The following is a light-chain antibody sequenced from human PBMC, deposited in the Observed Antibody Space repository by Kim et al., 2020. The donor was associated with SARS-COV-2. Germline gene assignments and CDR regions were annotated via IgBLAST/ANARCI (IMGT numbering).Light chain of an antibody. CDR1: SSNIGSNS. CDR3: AAWDDSSYV. J-gene: IGLJ1*01. V-gene: IGLV1-44*01. Sequence: TPGQRFTISCSGSSSNIGSNSVNWYQQLPGTAPKLLIYSNNQRPSGVPDRFSGSKSGTSASLAISGLQSEDEADYYCAAWDDSSYVFGTGTKVTVL. CDR2: SNN.